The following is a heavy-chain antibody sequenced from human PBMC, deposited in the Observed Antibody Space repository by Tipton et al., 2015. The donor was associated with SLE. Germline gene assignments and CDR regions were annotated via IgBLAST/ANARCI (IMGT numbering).Heavy chain of an antibody. CDR1: GYTFTSYD. D-gene: IGHD6-19*01. Sequence: QVQLVQSGAEVKKPGASVKVSCRTSGYTFTSYDINWVRQAPGQGLEWMGWISAYNGNTNYAQKLQGRVTMTTDTSTSTAYMELRSLRSDDTAVYYCAIAVAGRTAFDYWGQGTLVTVSS. J-gene: IGHJ4*02. V-gene: IGHV1-18*01. CDR2: ISAYNGNT. CDR3: AIAVAGRTAFDY.